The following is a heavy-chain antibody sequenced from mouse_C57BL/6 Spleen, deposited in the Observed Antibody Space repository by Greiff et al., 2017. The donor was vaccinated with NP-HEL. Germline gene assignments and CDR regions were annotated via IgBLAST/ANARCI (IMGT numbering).Heavy chain of an antibody. CDR3: ARGRLRLHYYAMDY. CDR2: IDPSDSYT. V-gene: IGHV1-69*01. J-gene: IGHJ4*01. D-gene: IGHD2-4*01. CDR1: GYNFTSYW. Sequence: QVQLQQPGAELVMPGASVKLSCKASGYNFTSYWMHWVKQRPGQGLEWIGEIDPSDSYTNYNQKFKGKSTLTVDKSSSTAYMQLSSLTSEDSAVYYCARGRLRLHYYAMDYWGQGTSVTVSS.